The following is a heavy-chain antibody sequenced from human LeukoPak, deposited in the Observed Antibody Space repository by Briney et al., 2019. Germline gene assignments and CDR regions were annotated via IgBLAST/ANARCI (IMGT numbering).Heavy chain of an antibody. Sequence: PGGSLRLSCAASGFTFSSYAVSWVRQAPGKGLEWVSAISGSGGSTYYADSVKGRFTISRDNSKNTLYLQMNSLRAEDTAVYYCAKDKYRYGDYCDYWGQGTLVTVSS. J-gene: IGHJ4*02. CDR2: ISGSGGST. D-gene: IGHD4-17*01. V-gene: IGHV3-23*01. CDR3: AKDKYRYGDYCDY. CDR1: GFTFSSYA.